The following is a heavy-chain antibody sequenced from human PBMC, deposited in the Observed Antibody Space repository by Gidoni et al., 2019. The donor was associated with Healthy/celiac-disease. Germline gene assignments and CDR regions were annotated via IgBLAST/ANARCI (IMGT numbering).Heavy chain of an antibody. CDR1: GVTFSSYG. Sequence: SGVTFSSYGMHWVRQAPGKGLEWVAVIWYDGSNKYYADSVKGRFTISRDNSKNTLYLQMNSLRAEDTAVYYCARGAVEMATIIDYWGQGTLVTVSS. CDR2: IWYDGSNK. J-gene: IGHJ4*02. V-gene: IGHV3-33*01. D-gene: IGHD5-12*01. CDR3: ARGAVEMATIIDY.